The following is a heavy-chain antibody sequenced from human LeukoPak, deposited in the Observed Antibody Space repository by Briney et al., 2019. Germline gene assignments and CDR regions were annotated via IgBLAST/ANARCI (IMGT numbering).Heavy chain of an antibody. CDR3: ARVGWELLIDYYYGMDV. J-gene: IGHJ6*02. V-gene: IGHV1-2*02. CDR2: INPNSGGT. D-gene: IGHD1-26*01. Sequence: GASVTVSCKASGYTFTGYYMHWVRQAPGQGLEWMGWINPNSGGTNYAQKFQGRVTMTRDTSISTAYMELSRLRSDDTAVYYCARVGWELLIDYYYGMDVGGQGTTVTVSS. CDR1: GYTFTGYY.